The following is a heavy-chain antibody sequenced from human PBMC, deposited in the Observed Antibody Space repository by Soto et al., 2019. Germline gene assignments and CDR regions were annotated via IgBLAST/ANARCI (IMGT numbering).Heavy chain of an antibody. J-gene: IGHJ3*02. CDR1: GFTFSSYS. CDR2: ISSSSSTI. V-gene: IGHV3-48*01. D-gene: IGHD4-17*01. Sequence: EVQLVESGGGLVQPGGSLRLSCAASGFTFSSYSMNWVRQAPGKGLEWVSYISSSSSTIYYADSVKGRFTISRDNAKNSLYLQMNSLRAEDTAVYYCARDRDYGDDADAFDIWGQGTMVTVSS. CDR3: ARDRDYGDDADAFDI.